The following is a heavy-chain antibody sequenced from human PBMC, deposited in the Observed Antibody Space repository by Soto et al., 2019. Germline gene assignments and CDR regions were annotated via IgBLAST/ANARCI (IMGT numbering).Heavy chain of an antibody. CDR2: TNSDATST. CDR3: ARGFSSTWGRAPDY. J-gene: IGHJ4*02. V-gene: IGHV3-74*01. Sequence: QLVESGGGLVQPGGSLRLSCAASGFSFSSYWMYWVRQAPGKGLVLVSRTNSDATSTTYADSVEGRFTISRDNAKNTLYLQMNSLRADDTAVYYCARGFSSTWGRAPDYWGQGILVTVSS. CDR1: GFSFSSYW. D-gene: IGHD6-13*01.